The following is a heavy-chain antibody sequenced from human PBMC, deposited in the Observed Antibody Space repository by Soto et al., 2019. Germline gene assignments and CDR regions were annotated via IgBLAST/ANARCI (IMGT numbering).Heavy chain of an antibody. D-gene: IGHD4-17*01. CDR1: GFTFKDYG. J-gene: IGHJ4*02. V-gene: IGHV3-23*01. CDR3: AKDRDYGASYPFDG. Sequence: EVHLLEAGGGFVQPGGSLRLSCSASGFTFKDYGMSWVRQAPGKGLEWVSAIIGRGDESYYADSVKGRFTISRDNSNNTLYLQLNNLRVDDMAIYYCAKDRDYGASYPFDGWGQGTLVTVSS. CDR2: IIGRGDES.